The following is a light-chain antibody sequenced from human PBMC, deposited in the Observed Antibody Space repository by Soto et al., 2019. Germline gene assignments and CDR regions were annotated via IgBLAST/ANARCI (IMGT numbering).Light chain of an antibody. CDR2: DVS. CDR1: QSVSNW. Sequence: DIQRTQSPSTLSASVGERVTITCLASQSVSNWLAWYQQKPGKAPKLLIYDVSSLESGVPSRFSGSGSGTEFILNISSLQPDDFATYYCQQYDSYSWTFDQGTKVDIK. V-gene: IGKV1-5*01. CDR3: QQYDSYSWT. J-gene: IGKJ1*01.